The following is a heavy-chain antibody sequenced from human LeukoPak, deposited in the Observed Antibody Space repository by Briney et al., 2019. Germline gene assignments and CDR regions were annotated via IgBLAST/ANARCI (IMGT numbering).Heavy chain of an antibody. CDR1: GYTFTTYG. J-gene: IGHJ4*02. D-gene: IGHD4-17*01. CDR2: INPYNGNT. CDR3: ASEIYGRFDF. Sequence: ASVKVSCMSSGYTFTTYGISWVRQAPGQGLEWMGWINPYNGNTNYVQKPQGRVTLTTDTSTSTGYMKLRSLRSDDTAVYYCASEIYGRFDFWGQGTLVTVSS. V-gene: IGHV1-18*01.